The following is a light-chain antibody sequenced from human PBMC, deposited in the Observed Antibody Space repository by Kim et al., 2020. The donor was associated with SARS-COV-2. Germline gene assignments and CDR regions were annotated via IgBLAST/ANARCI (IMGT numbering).Light chain of an antibody. CDR3: QVWDTSRGV. J-gene: IGLJ3*02. CDR2: RDS. V-gene: IGLV3-9*01. CDR1: NVGSRH. Sequence: SYELTQPLSVSVALGQTARIACGGTNVGSRHVHWYQQRPGQAPVLVIYRDSNRPSGIPERFSGSNSGNTATLTISRAQAGDEADYYCQVWDTSRGVFGGG.